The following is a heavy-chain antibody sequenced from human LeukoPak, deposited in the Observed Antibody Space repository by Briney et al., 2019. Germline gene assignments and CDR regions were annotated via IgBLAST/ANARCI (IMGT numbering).Heavy chain of an antibody. D-gene: IGHD2-15*01. CDR3: ARDAHCSGGSCYYMDV. V-gene: IGHV1-18*01. J-gene: IGHJ6*03. Sequence: GDSVKVSCKASGYTFTSYAISWVRQAPGQGLEWMGWISADNGNPDYAQRFQGRVTMTTDTSTSTAYMELRSLRSDDTAVYYCARDAHCSGGSCYYMDVWGKGTTVTISS. CDR2: ISADNGNP. CDR1: GYTFTSYA.